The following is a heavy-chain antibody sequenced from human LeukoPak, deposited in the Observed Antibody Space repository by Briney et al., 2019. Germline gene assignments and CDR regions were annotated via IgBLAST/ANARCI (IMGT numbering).Heavy chain of an antibody. V-gene: IGHV3-23*01. J-gene: IGHJ4*02. D-gene: IGHD3-9*01. Sequence: GGSLRLSCTASGFTFGDYAMSWFRQAPGKGLEWVSAISGSGGSTYYADSVKGRLTISRDNSKNTLYLQMNSLRAEDTAVYYCAKGIAGILRYFDWLSLVGGFDYWGQGTLVTVSS. CDR1: GFTFGDYA. CDR2: ISGSGGST. CDR3: AKGIAGILRYFDWLSLVGGFDY.